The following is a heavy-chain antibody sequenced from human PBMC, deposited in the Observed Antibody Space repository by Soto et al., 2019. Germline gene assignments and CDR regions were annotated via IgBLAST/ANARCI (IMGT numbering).Heavy chain of an antibody. D-gene: IGHD5-12*01. Sequence: PGGSLRLSCAAYGFTFSSYWMSWVRQAPGKGLEWVANIKQDGSEKYYVDSVKGRFTISRDNAKNSLYLQMNSLRAEDAAVYYCARDLSGYDLGIDYWGQGTLVTVSS. CDR2: IKQDGSEK. V-gene: IGHV3-7*03. J-gene: IGHJ4*02. CDR3: ARDLSGYDLGIDY. CDR1: GFTFSSYW.